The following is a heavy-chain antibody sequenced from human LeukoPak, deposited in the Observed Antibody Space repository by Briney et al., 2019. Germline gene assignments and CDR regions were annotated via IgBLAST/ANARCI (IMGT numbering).Heavy chain of an antibody. CDR1: GFSLSTSGVG. V-gene: IGHV2-5*01. J-gene: IGHJ4*02. Sequence: SGPTLVNPTQTLTLTYTFSGFSLSTSGVGVGWIRQPPGKALEWLALIYWNDDKRYSPSLKSRLTITKDTSKNQVVLTMTNMDPVDTATYYCATSHSSGYRETPPTYWGQGTLVTVSS. CDR2: IYWNDDK. CDR3: ATSHSSGYRETPPTY. D-gene: IGHD6-19*01.